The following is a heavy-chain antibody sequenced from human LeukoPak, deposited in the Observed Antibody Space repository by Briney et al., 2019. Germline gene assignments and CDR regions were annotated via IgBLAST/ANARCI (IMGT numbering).Heavy chain of an antibody. CDR1: GGTFSSYA. D-gene: IGHD2-15*01. Sequence: SVKVSCKASGGTFSSYAISWVRQAPGQGLEWMGGIIPIFGTASYAQKFQGRVTITADESTSTAYMELSSLRSEDTAVYYCAREPCSGGSCYSPPFDPWGQGTLVTVSS. V-gene: IGHV1-69*13. CDR3: AREPCSGGSCYSPPFDP. CDR2: IIPIFGTA. J-gene: IGHJ5*02.